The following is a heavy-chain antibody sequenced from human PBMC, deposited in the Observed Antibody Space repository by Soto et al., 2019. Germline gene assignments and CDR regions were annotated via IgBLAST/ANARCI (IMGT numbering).Heavy chain of an antibody. J-gene: IGHJ5*02. CDR1: GYTFTCYY. CDR3: ARESGGVAGTIDP. CDR2: INHHTGVT. D-gene: IGHD6-19*01. Sequence: VQLVQSGAEVKTPGASVKVSCETSGYTFTCYYIHCVRQAPGHGLEWMGWINHHTGVTNYAQNFQGWVTMTRDTSISTVYMEMTRLKSDDTAVYDCARESGGVAGTIDPWGQGTLVNVSS. V-gene: IGHV1-2*04.